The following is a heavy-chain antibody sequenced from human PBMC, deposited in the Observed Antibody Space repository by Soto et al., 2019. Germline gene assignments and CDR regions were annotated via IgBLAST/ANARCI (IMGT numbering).Heavy chain of an antibody. CDR3: ASPGVQLEQLQTSNAAFDI. CDR2: IWYYGSNK. Sequence: QVQLVASGGGVVQPGRSLRLSCAASGFTFSSYGMHWVRQAPGKGLEWVAVIWYYGSNKYYADSVKGRFTISRDNTKNTLDQKMDSVSTEDTSMYYCASPGVQLEQLQTSNAAFDIRGTGRIVTVSS. V-gene: IGHV3-33*01. D-gene: IGHD1-1*01. CDR1: GFTFSSYG. J-gene: IGHJ3*02.